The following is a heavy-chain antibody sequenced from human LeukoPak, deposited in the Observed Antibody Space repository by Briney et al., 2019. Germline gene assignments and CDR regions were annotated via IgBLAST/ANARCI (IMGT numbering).Heavy chain of an antibody. CDR3: ARSSSPCDI. Sequence: GGSLRLSCVTSGFILRSHVMHWVRQSPGGGLEWVAALHADGSQIWYGDSVGGRFTISRDNAKNSLYLQMNSLRAEDTAVYYCARSSSPCDIWGQGTVVTVSS. V-gene: IGHV3-33*01. CDR1: GFILRSHV. CDR2: LHADGSQI. J-gene: IGHJ3*02.